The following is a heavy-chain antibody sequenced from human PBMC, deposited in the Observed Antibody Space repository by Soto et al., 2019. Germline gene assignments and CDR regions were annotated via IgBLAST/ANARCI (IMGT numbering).Heavy chain of an antibody. V-gene: IGHV4-30-4*01. Sequence: QVQLQESGPGLVKPSQTLSLTCTVSGGSISSGDYYWSWIRQPPGKGLEWIGYIYYSGSTYYNPSLKSRVTISVDTSKNQFSLKLSSVTAADTAVYYCARGGHYYDSSGYAVRARRGHFDYWGQGTLVTVSS. CDR1: GGSISSGDYY. CDR3: ARGGHYYDSSGYAVRARRGHFDY. J-gene: IGHJ4*02. D-gene: IGHD3-22*01. CDR2: IYYSGST.